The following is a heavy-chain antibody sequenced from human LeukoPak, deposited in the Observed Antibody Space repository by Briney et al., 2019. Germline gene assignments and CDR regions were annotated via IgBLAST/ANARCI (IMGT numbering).Heavy chain of an antibody. V-gene: IGHV4-59*01. CDR1: GGSISRYY. CDR2: ISYTGST. D-gene: IGHD3-10*01. Sequence: PSETLSLTCTVSGGSISRYYWSWIRQPPGKGLEWIGYISYTGSTTYNSSLKSRVTISLDTSQNQFSLKLTSVTPADTAVYYCARTAKHYYGSETYYFFDYWGQGTLVTVSS. CDR3: ARTAKHYYGSETYYFFDY. J-gene: IGHJ4*02.